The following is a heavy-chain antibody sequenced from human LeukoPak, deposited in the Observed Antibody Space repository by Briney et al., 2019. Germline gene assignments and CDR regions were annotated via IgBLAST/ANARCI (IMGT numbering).Heavy chain of an antibody. Sequence: PGGSLRLSCAASGFTFTTHTMNWVRQAPGKGLEWVSSISSSSSYIYYADSVKGRFTISRDNAKNSLYLQMNSLRAEDTAVYYCAKDTYDFWSGYYIDYWGQGTLVTVSS. V-gene: IGHV3-21*01. CDR2: ISSSSSYI. D-gene: IGHD3-3*01. CDR1: GFTFTTHT. J-gene: IGHJ4*02. CDR3: AKDTYDFWSGYYIDY.